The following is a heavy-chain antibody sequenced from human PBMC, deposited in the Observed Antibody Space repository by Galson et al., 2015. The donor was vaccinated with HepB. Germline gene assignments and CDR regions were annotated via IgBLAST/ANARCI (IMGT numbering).Heavy chain of an antibody. CDR2: IYHSGST. D-gene: IGHD3-10*01. V-gene: IGHV4-38-2*02. J-gene: IGHJ2*01. CDR1: GYSISSGYY. CDR3: ARDYCPGSHYYGSGSCPSDWYFDL. Sequence: SETLSLTCTVSGYSISSGYYWGWIRQPPGKGLEWIGSIYHSGSTYYNPSLKSRVTISVDTSKNQFSLKLSSVTAADTAVYYCARDYCPGSHYYGSGSCPSDWYFDLWGRGTLVTVSS.